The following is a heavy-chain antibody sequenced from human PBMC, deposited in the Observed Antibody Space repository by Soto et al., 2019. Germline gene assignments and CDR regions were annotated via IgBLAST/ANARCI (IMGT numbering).Heavy chain of an antibody. CDR2: ISGYDGKT. Sequence: QVQLLQSGAEVKKPGASVKVSCKVSGYSFSNYGITWVRQAPGQGLEWMGWISGYDGKTAYAQKVQDRVTVTIDTSTSTAYMELRSLRSDDTAVYHCARAVPYSVGARLDYWGQGTLVTVSS. D-gene: IGHD1-26*01. CDR3: ARAVPYSVGARLDY. V-gene: IGHV1-18*01. CDR1: GYSFSNYG. J-gene: IGHJ4*02.